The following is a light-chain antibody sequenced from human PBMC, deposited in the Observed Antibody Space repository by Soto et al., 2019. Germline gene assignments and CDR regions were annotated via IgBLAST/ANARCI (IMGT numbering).Light chain of an antibody. Sequence: EIVLTQSPATLSLSPGERATLSCGASQSVSSSYLAWYQQKPGLAHRLLSYDASSRATGIPDRVSGSGSGTDFTLTISRLEPEDFAVYYCQQYGSSPYTFGQGTKLEIK. CDR3: QQYGSSPYT. J-gene: IGKJ2*01. V-gene: IGKV3D-20*01. CDR2: DAS. CDR1: QSVSSSY.